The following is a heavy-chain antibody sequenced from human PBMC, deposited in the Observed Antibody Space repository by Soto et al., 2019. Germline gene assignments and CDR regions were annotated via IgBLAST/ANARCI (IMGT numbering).Heavy chain of an antibody. V-gene: IGHV3-21*01. CDR1: GFTFSTYS. J-gene: IGHJ4*02. D-gene: IGHD6-19*01. CDR2: ITSSSTYI. CDR3: TRGYSSAYDY. Sequence: GGSLRLSCAASGFTFSTYSMNWVRQAPGKGLEWVSSITSSSTYIYYADSVKGRFTISRDNAKNSLYLQMNSLSAEDTAVYYCTRGYSSAYDYWGQGTLVTVSS.